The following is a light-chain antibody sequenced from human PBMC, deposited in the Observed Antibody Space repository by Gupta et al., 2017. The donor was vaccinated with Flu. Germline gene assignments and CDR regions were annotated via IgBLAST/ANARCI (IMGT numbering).Light chain of an antibody. CDR2: WSS. J-gene: IGKJ2*03. V-gene: IGKV4-1*01. CDR1: QSRLSSSNNLNY. CDR3: QQHDSIPKS. Sequence: DIVMTQSPDSLALSLGERATINCKSSQSRLSSSNNLNYLAWYQQKPGQPPKMLFYWSSTRESGVPDRFSGSGSGTDFSLTISSLQAADVAVYYCQQHDSIPKSFGRGTKMEIK.